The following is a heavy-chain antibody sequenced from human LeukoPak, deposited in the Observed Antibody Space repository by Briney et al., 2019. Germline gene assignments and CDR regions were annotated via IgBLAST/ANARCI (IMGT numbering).Heavy chain of an antibody. J-gene: IGHJ3*02. CDR3: TTNDALDI. CDR2: IKKKGDIGPT. Sequence: GGSLRLSCAASGFAFSNAWMNWVRQAPGKGLEWVGHIKKKGDIGPTDYAAPVRGRFTISRDDSRNTVYPEMNSLKTEDTAVYYCTTNDALDIWGQGTMVTVSS. V-gene: IGHV3-15*01. CDR1: GFAFSNAW.